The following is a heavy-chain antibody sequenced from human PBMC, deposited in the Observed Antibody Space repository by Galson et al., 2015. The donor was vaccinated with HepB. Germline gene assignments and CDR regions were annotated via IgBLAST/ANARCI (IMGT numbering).Heavy chain of an antibody. D-gene: IGHD3-3*01. CDR2: IKSKIDGGTT. Sequence: SLRLSCAASGFTFSNAWMSWVRQAPGKGLEWVGRIKSKIDGGTTDYAAPVKGRFTISRDDSKNTLYLQMNSLKTEDTAVYYCTTDVPIRFLEWLWDYYGMDVWGQGTTVTVSS. J-gene: IGHJ6*02. V-gene: IGHV3-15*01. CDR1: GFTFSNAW. CDR3: TTDVPIRFLEWLWDYYGMDV.